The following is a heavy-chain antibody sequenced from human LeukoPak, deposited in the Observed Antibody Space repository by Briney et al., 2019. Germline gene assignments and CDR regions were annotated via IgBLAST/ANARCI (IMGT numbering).Heavy chain of an antibody. CDR1: GGSISSSSYY. D-gene: IGHD3/OR15-3a*01. J-gene: IGHJ1*01. V-gene: IGHV4-39*01. Sequence: PSETLSLTCTVSGGSISSSSYYWGWIRQPPGKGLEWIGSIYYSGSTYYNPSLKSRVTFSVDTSKNQFSLNLSSVTAADTAVYYCARGFSDYGFHFQHWGQGTLVTVSS. CDR3: ARGFSDYGFHFQH. CDR2: IYYSGST.